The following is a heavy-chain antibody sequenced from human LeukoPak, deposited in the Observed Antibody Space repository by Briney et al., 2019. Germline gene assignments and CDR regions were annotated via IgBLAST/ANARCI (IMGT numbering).Heavy chain of an antibody. Sequence: SATLSLTCTVSGGSISSHYWSWVRHPPGKGLVWVGYIYYSGRTNYNPSLKSRDTISVDTSKNPFSLKPSCVPAAHTAVYLCASYQLLIGTFDPWGQGTLVTDSS. CDR2: IYYSGRT. J-gene: IGHJ5*02. CDR1: GGSISSHY. V-gene: IGHV4-59*11. D-gene: IGHD2-2*01. CDR3: ASYQLLIGTFDP.